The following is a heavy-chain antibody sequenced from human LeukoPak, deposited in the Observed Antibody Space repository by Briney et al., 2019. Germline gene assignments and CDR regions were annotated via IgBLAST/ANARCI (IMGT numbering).Heavy chain of an antibody. V-gene: IGHV3-30*18. Sequence: GGSLRLSCAASGFTFSSYGMHWVRQAPVKGQEWVAVISYDGSNKYYADSVKGRFTISRDNSKNTLYLQMNSLRAEDTAVYYCANGPCRYWGQGTLVTVSS. CDR3: ANGPCRY. J-gene: IGHJ4*02. CDR2: ISYDGSNK. CDR1: GFTFSSYG.